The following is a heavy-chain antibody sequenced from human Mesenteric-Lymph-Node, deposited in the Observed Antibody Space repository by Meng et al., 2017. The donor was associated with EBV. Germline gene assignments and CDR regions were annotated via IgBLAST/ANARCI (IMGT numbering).Heavy chain of an antibody. V-gene: IGHV4-59*01. CDR1: GSSISGYF. CDR2: IYYSGSI. CDR3: ARGTNYDLFSDGNFFDY. D-gene: IGHD3-9*01. Sequence: QVQLQQWGAGLLKLSEXLSATCXVSGSSISGYFGSWIRQPPGKGLEWIGDIYYSGSIDYNPSLKSRVTISVDTSKKQFSLKLSSVTAADTAVYYCARGTNYDLFSDGNFFDYWGLGTLVTVSS. J-gene: IGHJ4*02.